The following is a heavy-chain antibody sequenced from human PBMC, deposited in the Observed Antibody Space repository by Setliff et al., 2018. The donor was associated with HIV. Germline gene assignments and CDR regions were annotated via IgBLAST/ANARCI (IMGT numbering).Heavy chain of an antibody. V-gene: IGHV4-38-2*01. Sequence: SETLSLTCAVSGYSISSGYYWGWIRQPPGKGLEWIGCIYQSGSTYYNVSLKSRVIISVDTSKNQFSLKLNSVTAADTAIYYCARHRAVAGANYFDLWGQGTLVTVSS. CDR1: GYSISSGYY. J-gene: IGHJ4*02. CDR3: ARHRAVAGANYFDL. D-gene: IGHD6-19*01. CDR2: IYQSGST.